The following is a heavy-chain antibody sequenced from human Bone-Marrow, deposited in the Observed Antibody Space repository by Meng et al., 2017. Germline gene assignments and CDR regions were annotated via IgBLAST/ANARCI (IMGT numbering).Heavy chain of an antibody. D-gene: IGHD6-19*01. CDR2: IYYSGST. J-gene: IGHJ4*02. V-gene: IGHV4-59*01. CDR3: ARVDSGWDYYFDY. Sequence: SETLSLTCTVSGGSISSYYWSWIRQPPGKGLEWIGYIYYSGSTNYNPSLKSRVTISGDTSKNQFSLKLSSVTTADTAVYYCARVDSGWDYYFDYWGQGTLVTVSS. CDR1: GGSISSYY.